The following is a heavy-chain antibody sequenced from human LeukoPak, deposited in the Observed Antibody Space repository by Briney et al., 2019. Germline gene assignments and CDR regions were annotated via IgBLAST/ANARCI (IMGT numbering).Heavy chain of an antibody. CDR2: IYYSGST. Sequence: SETLSLTCTVSNGSINSYYWSWIRQPPGKGLEWIGYIYYSGSTNYNPSLKSRVTISVDTSKNQFSLKLSSVTAADTAVYCCARVDTASFDPWGQGTLVTVSS. CDR1: NGSINSYY. J-gene: IGHJ5*02. V-gene: IGHV4-59*01. CDR3: ARVDTASFDP. D-gene: IGHD5-18*01.